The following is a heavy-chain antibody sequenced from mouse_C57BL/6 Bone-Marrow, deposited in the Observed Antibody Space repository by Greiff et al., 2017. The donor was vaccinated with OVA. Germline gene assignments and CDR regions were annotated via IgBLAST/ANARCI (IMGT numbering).Heavy chain of an antibody. CDR1: GYTFTGYW. CDR2: ILPGSGST. J-gene: IGHJ3*01. Sequence: VQLQQSGAELMKPGASVKLSCKATGYTFTGYWIEWVKQRPGHGLEWIGEILPGSGSTNYTEKFKGKATFTADTSSNTAYLQLSSLTTEDSAIYYCATDSSVAYWGQGTLVTVSA. CDR3: ATDSSVAY. V-gene: IGHV1-9*01. D-gene: IGHD3-2*01.